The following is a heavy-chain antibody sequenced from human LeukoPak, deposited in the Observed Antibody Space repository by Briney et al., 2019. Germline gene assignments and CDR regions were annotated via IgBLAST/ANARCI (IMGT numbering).Heavy chain of an antibody. CDR1: GFTFSYYS. V-gene: IGHV3-21*01. CDR2: IRVSSGYI. CDR3: AASIAYRSIWFADY. D-gene: IGHD6-13*01. Sequence: SGGSLRLSCAASGFTFSYYSMNWVRQAPGKGLELVSSIRVSSGYIYYADSVKGRFTISRDNAKNSLYLQMNSLRAEDTGLYYCAASIAYRSIWFADYWGQGTLVTVSS. J-gene: IGHJ4*02.